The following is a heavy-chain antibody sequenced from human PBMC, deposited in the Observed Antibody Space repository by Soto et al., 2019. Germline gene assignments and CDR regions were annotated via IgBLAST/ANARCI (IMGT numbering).Heavy chain of an antibody. J-gene: IGHJ5*02. CDR2: IYHSGST. CDR1: GGSISSSNW. CDR3: ARLTIADRLSWFDP. Sequence: SETLSLTCAVSGGSISSSNWWSWVRQPPGKGLEWIGEIYHSGSTNYNPSLKSRVTISVDKSKDQFSLKLSSVTAADTAVYYCARLTIADRLSWFDPWAREPWSPSPQ. D-gene: IGHD6-6*01. V-gene: IGHV4-4*02.